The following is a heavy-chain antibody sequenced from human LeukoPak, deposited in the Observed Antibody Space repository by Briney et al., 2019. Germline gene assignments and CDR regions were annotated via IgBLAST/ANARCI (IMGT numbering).Heavy chain of an antibody. CDR3: ARIQNGYDFDY. CDR2: ISPYNEYT. D-gene: IGHD5-12*01. J-gene: IGHJ4*02. Sequence: ASVKVSCKASGYTFTRNGIGWVRQAPGQGLEWMGWISPYNEYTDYVQKLQDRVIMTTDTSTGTVSLELKSLRSDDTAVYYCARIQNGYDFDYWGQGTLVTVSS. V-gene: IGHV1-18*01. CDR1: GYTFTRNG.